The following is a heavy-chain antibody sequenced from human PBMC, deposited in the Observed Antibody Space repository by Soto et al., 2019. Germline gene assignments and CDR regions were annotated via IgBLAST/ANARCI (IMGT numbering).Heavy chain of an antibody. CDR2: IYYSGSN. CDR3: SQLLQSGLDH. D-gene: IGHD1-1*01. V-gene: IGHV4-39*01. CDR1: GGSISSSSYY. Sequence: QLQLQESGPGLVKPSETLSLTCTVSGGSISSSSYYWGWIRQPPGKGLEWIFSIYYSGSNYYNPYPQSRGNIYEDQSQKHSALKLSSLSAAGWAVQYYSQLLQSGLDHLGQGNLVNRSS. J-gene: IGHJ5*02.